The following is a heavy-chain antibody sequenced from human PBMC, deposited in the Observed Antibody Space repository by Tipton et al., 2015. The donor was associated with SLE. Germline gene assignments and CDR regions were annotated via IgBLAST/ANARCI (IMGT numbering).Heavy chain of an antibody. Sequence: SLRLSCAASGFTFSSYGMHWVRQAPGKGLEWVAFIRYDGSNKYYADSVKGRFTISRDNSKNTLYLQMNSLRAEDTAVYYCARDRGQQLVLWYFDLWGRGTLVTVSS. CDR3: ARDRGQQLVLWYFDL. J-gene: IGHJ2*01. V-gene: IGHV3-30*02. CDR2: IRYDGSNK. D-gene: IGHD6-13*01. CDR1: GFTFSSYG.